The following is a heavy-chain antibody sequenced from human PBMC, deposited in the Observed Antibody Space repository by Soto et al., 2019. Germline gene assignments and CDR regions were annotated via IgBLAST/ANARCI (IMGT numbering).Heavy chain of an antibody. Sequence: GGSLRFSCVVSGFSFSRVWMTWVRQAPGKGLECVVNIKYDGSEEYYVDSVKGRFTISRDNAKNSLYLQMNSLRDEDSAVYYCVTDLNWQGHWGQGT. J-gene: IGHJ4*02. CDR2: IKYDGSEE. V-gene: IGHV3-7*01. CDR1: GFSFSRVW. CDR3: VTDLNWQGH.